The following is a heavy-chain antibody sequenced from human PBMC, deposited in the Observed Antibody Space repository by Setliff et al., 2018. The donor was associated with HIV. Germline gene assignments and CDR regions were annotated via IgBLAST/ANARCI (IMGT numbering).Heavy chain of an antibody. CDR1: GGSFSGYH. D-gene: IGHD3-16*02. CDR3: ARGYPVSYYYYMDV. V-gene: IGHV4-34*09. CDR2: IYYSGST. Sequence: PSETLSLTCAVYGGSFSGYHWSWIRQPPGKGLEWIGYIYYSGSTYYNPSLKSRVTISVDTSKNQFSLKLSSVTAADTAVYYCARGYPVSYYYYMDVWGKGTTVTVSS. J-gene: IGHJ6*03.